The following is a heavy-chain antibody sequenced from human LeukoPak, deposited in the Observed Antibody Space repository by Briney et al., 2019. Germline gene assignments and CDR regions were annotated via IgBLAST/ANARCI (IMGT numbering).Heavy chain of an antibody. V-gene: IGHV3-73*01. CDR1: GFTFSGSA. D-gene: IGHD5-18*01. CDR3: TRHEPADTAMVTDY. J-gene: IGHJ4*02. Sequence: PGGSLRLSCAASGFTFSGSAMHWVRQASGKGLEWVGRIRSKANSYATAYAASVKGRFTISRDDSKNTAYLQMNSLKTEDTAVYYCTRHEPADTAMVTDYWGQGTLVTVSS. CDR2: IRSKANSYAT.